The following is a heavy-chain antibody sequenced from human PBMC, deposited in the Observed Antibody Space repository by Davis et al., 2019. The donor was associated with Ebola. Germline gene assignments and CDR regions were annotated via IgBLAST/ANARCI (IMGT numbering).Heavy chain of an antibody. D-gene: IGHD1-26*01. CDR1: GFTFSNAW. CDR3: AKRPYVFVGWELLAYFDY. Sequence: GGSLRLSCAASGFTFSNAWLNWVRQAPGKGLEWVARIKSRADGGTTDYAAPVLGRFIISRDDSNNTLDLQMNSLNTEDTAVYYCAKRPYVFVGWELLAYFDYWGQGTLVTVSS. CDR2: IKSRADGGTT. J-gene: IGHJ4*02. V-gene: IGHV3-15*01.